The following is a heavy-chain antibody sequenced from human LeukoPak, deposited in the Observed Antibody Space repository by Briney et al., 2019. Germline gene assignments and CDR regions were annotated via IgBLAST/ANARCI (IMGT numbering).Heavy chain of an antibody. CDR1: GFTFSSYA. Sequence: PGGSLRLSCAASGFTFSSYAMSWVRQAPGKGLEWVSAISGSGGSTCYADSVKGRFTISRDNSKNTLYLQMNSLRAEDTAVYYCAKGSGSPDAFDIWGQGTMVTVSS. D-gene: IGHD1-26*01. CDR2: ISGSGGST. V-gene: IGHV3-23*01. CDR3: AKGSGSPDAFDI. J-gene: IGHJ3*02.